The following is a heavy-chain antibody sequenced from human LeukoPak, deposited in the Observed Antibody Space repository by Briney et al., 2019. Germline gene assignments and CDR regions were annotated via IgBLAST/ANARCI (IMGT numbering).Heavy chain of an antibody. D-gene: IGHD6-13*01. J-gene: IGHJ4*02. Sequence: QPGRSLRLSCAASGFTFSSYAMHWVRQAPGKGLEWVAVISYDGSNKYYADSVKGRFTISRDNSKNTLYLQMNSLGAEDTAVYYCARGSSRPYSSLAVWGQGTLVTVSS. CDR1: GFTFSSYA. CDR3: ARGSSRPYSSLAV. CDR2: ISYDGSNK. V-gene: IGHV3-30-3*01.